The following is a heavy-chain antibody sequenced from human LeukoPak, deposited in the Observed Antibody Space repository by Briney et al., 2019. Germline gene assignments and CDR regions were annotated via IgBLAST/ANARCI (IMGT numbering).Heavy chain of an antibody. CDR2: ISYDGSNK. Sequence: GGSLRLSCAASGFTFSTYGMHWVRQAPGKGLEWVAVISYDGSNKHYAAPVKGRFTISRDNSKNTLYLQMNSLRGEDTAVYYCAKDYLGASHTFDIWGQGTMVTVSS. D-gene: IGHD1-26*01. CDR3: AKDYLGASHTFDI. J-gene: IGHJ3*02. V-gene: IGHV3-30*18. CDR1: GFTFSTYG.